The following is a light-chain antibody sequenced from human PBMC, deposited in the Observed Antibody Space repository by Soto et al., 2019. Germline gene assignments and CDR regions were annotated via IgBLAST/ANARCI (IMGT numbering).Light chain of an antibody. Sequence: MHMTPSPSSLSASVVYRFTMTCRASQSISSWLAWYQQKPGKAPKLLIYDASSLESGVPSRFSGSGSGTEFTLTISSLQPDDFATYYCQQYNSYSGTFGQGTKV. V-gene: IGKV1-5*01. CDR2: DAS. CDR1: QSISSW. J-gene: IGKJ1*01. CDR3: QQYNSYSGT.